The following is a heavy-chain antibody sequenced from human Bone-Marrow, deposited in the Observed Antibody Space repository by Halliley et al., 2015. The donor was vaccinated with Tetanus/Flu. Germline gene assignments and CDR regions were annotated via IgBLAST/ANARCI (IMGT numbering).Heavy chain of an antibody. V-gene: IGHV3-53*01. CDR1: GFTVSRNH. Sequence: QLVQSGGGLIQPGGSLRLSCAASGFTVSRNHMNWVRQAPGKGLEWVSVIYSGDYTDYADSVRGRFTISRDNSKNTVYLQMNNLRVEDTAVYYCARNQPVTTLGYWGQGTLVTVSS. J-gene: IGHJ4*02. CDR3: ARNQPVTTLGY. D-gene: IGHD4-4*01. CDR2: IYSGDYT.